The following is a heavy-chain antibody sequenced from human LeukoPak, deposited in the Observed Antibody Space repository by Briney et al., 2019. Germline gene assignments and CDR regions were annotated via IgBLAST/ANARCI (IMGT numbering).Heavy chain of an antibody. CDR2: IIPIFGTA. CDR3: ARDLMGEGDYYY. CDR1: GGTFSSYA. V-gene: IGHV1-69*05. D-gene: IGHD4-17*01. J-gene: IGHJ4*02. Sequence: SVKVSCKASGGTFSSYAISWVRQAPGQGLEWMGRIIPIFGTANYAQKFQGRVTITTDESTSTAYMELSSLRSEDTAVYYCARDLMGEGDYYYWGQGTLVTVSS.